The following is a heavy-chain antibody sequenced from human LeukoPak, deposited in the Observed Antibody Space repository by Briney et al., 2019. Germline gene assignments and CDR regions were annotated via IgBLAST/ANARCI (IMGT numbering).Heavy chain of an antibody. J-gene: IGHJ4*02. CDR1: GFTFSSYG. D-gene: IGHD3-3*01. CDR2: ISYDGSNK. V-gene: IGHV3-30*18. Sequence: GRSLRLSCAASGFTFSSYGMHWVRQAPGKGLEWVAVISYDGSNKYYAASVKGRFTISRDNSKNTLYLQMNSLRAEDTAVYYCAKDRYGPSNYDFWSGYPGVLGYWGQGTLVTVSS. CDR3: AKDRYGPSNYDFWSGYPGVLGY.